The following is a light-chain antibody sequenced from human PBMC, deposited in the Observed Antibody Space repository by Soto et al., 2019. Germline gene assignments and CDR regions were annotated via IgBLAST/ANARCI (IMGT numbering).Light chain of an antibody. CDR3: LQYDNVPLT. J-gene: IGKJ3*01. V-gene: IGKV1-33*01. Sequence: DIQMTQSPSSLSASVGDRVTITCQASRDIARYLNWYQQKPGKAPKLLIYEASNLETGVPSRFSGSGSGTDFTFSISSLQPEDIATYYCLQYDNVPLTFGPGTKVDIK. CDR1: RDIARY. CDR2: EAS.